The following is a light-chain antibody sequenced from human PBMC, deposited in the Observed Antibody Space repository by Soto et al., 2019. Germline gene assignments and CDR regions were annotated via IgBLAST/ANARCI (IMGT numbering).Light chain of an antibody. Sequence: QSVLTQPPSVSGSPGQSVTISCTGTRSDVGSYNRVSWYQQPPGTAPKLMIYEVSNRPSGVPDRFSGSKSGNTASLTISGLQAEDEADYYCSSYTSSSTDVFGTGTKLTVL. CDR3: SSYTSSSTDV. CDR2: EVS. V-gene: IGLV2-18*02. J-gene: IGLJ1*01. CDR1: RSDVGSYNR.